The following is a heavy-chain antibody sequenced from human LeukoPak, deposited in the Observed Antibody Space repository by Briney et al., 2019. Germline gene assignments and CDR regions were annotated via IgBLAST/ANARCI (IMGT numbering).Heavy chain of an antibody. Sequence: GGSLRLSCAASGFTFSTYAMSWVRQAPGKGLELVANIKQDRSEKYYVDSVKGRFTISRDNAKNSLYLQMNSLRAEDTAVYYCARGGSYYNHWGQGTLVTVSS. CDR2: IKQDRSEK. D-gene: IGHD3-10*01. CDR1: GFTFSTYA. J-gene: IGHJ5*02. V-gene: IGHV3-7*01. CDR3: ARGGSYYNH.